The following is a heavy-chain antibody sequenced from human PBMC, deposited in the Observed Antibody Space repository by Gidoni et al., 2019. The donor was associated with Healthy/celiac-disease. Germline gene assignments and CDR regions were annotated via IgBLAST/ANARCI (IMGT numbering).Heavy chain of an antibody. Sequence: EVQLVESGGGLVQSGRSLRLSCAASGFSLDDYAMHWVRQGPGKGLEWVSGIDWNSGSIDYADSAKGRFTISRDNAKNSLFLQMNSLRVEDTALYYCVKSRGPYYHYYGVDVWGPGTTVTVSS. CDR3: VKSRGPYYHYYGVDV. J-gene: IGHJ6*02. V-gene: IGHV3-9*01. CDR1: GFSLDDYA. CDR2: IDWNSGSI.